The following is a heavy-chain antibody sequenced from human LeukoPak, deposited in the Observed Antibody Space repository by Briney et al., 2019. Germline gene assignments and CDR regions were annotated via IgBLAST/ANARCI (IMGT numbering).Heavy chain of an antibody. D-gene: IGHD2-21*02. V-gene: IGHV3-53*04. J-gene: IGHJ6*02. Sequence: PGGSLRLSCAASGFTASSNYMSWVRQAPGKGLEWVSVIYSGGSTYYADSVKGRFTISRHNSKNKLYLQMNSLRAEDTAVYYCTSVTNYYCSGMDVWGQGTTVTVSS. CDR2: IYSGGST. CDR3: TSVTNYYCSGMDV. CDR1: GFTASSNY.